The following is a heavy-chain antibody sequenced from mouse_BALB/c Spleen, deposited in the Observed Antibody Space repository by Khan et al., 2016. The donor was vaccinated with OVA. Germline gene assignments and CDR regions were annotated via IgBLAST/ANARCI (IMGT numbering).Heavy chain of an antibody. V-gene: IGHV3-2*02. CDR1: CFSITCDYV. CDR2: IRYSGNT. D-gene: IGHD1-1*02. J-gene: IGHJ2*01. Sequence: VQLKPSGPGLVKPSQSLSLTCTVTCFSITCDYVWKWIRQFPGNKLEWMGYIRYSGNTKSNPSLKSRIPITRDTSYNQFFLQLNSVTIEDTTAYYCARVGGWDFDYWGQGTTVTVSS. CDR3: ARVGGWDFDY.